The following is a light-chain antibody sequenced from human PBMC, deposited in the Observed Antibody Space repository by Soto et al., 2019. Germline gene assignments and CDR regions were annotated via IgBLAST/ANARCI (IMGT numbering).Light chain of an antibody. CDR3: RSYAGCDSLEVV. V-gene: IGLV2-11*01. J-gene: IGLJ2*01. Sequence: QSVLTQPRSVSGSPGQSVTISCTGTSSDVGGYNYVSWYQQHPGKAPKLMIYDVSKRPSGVPDRFSGSKSGNTASLTISGLDAEDEAEAYCRSYAGCDSLEVVFGGGTKLTVL. CDR2: DVS. CDR1: SSDVGGYNY.